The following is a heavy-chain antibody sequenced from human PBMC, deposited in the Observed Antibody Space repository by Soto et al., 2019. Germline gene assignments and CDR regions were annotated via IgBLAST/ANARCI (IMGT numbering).Heavy chain of an antibody. D-gene: IGHD6-13*01. Sequence: EVQLVESGGGLVQPGGSLRLSCAASGFTFSSYWMSWVRQAPGKGLEWVANIKQDGSEKYYVDSVKGRFTISRDNAKNSLYLQMNSLRAEDTAVYYCARPHIAAAGNTLFDYWGQGTLVTVSS. V-gene: IGHV3-7*01. CDR2: IKQDGSEK. J-gene: IGHJ4*02. CDR3: ARPHIAAAGNTLFDY. CDR1: GFTFSSYW.